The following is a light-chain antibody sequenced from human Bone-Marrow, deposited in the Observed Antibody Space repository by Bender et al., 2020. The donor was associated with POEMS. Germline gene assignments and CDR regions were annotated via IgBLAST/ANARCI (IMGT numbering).Light chain of an antibody. J-gene: IGLJ2*01. CDR1: RLGSKY. V-gene: IGLV3-1*01. Sequence: YDLTQPPSVSVSPGQTASITCSGDRLGSKYVYWYQQRSGQSPVLVIYEDEKRPSAIPERFSGSSSGTTATLTITGAQPADEADYYCQAWDSGTVLFGGGTRLTVL. CDR3: QAWDSGTVL. CDR2: EDE.